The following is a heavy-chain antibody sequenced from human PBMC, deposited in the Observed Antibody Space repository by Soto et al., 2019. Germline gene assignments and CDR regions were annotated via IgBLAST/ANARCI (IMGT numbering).Heavy chain of an antibody. D-gene: IGHD5-12*01. V-gene: IGHV3-64D*06. J-gene: IGHJ4*02. Sequence: GGSLRLSCSASGFTFSSYAMHWVRQAPGKGLEYVSGIRGNGDPPFYADSVKGRFTISRDNSKNTLYLQMSSLSADDTAVYYCVKSRGGNNFDFFDWGQGALVTVYS. CDR2: IRGNGDPP. CDR3: VKSRGGNNFDFFD. CDR1: GFTFSSYA.